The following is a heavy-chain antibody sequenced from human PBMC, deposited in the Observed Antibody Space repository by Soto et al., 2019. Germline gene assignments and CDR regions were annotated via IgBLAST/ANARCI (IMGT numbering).Heavy chain of an antibody. CDR2: ISSSSSTI. D-gene: IGHD2-15*01. CDR3: ARGISRYCSGGSCYQYYFDY. J-gene: IGHJ4*02. Sequence: GGSMRLSCAASGFTFSSYSMNWVRQAPGKGLEWVSYISSSSSTIFYADSVKGRFTISRDKAKNSLYLQMNSLRDEDMAVYYCARGISRYCSGGSCYQYYFDYWGQGTLVTVSS. CDR1: GFTFSSYS. V-gene: IGHV3-48*02.